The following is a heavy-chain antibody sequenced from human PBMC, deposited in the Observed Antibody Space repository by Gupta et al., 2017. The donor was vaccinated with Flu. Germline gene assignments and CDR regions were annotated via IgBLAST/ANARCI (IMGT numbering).Heavy chain of an antibody. D-gene: IGHD3-10*01. V-gene: IGHV4-61*02. CDR1: GVSISSGSHY. CDR2: IYSGGTT. Sequence: VQLQESGPGLVKPSETLSLTCTVSGVSISSGSHYWSWIRQPAGKGLEWIGQIYSGGTTNYNPSRKSRATISVDTSKNQVSLKLSSVTAADTAMYYCEATVPRYCGTGNAGGQGTLVTVSS. CDR3: EATVPRYCGTGNA. J-gene: IGHJ4*02.